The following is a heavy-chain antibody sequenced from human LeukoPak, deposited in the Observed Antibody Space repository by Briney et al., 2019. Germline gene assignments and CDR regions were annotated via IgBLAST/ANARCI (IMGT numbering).Heavy chain of an antibody. CDR3: ARLQPYSSPDY. J-gene: IGHJ4*02. CDR1: GFTFKLYW. Sequence: GGPLRLSCAASGFTFKLYWMHWVRQAPGKGLVWISRISSDGTSITYADSVKGRFTISRDNAKNTLDLQMNSLRAEDTAVYYCARLQPYSSPDYWGQGTLVTVSS. D-gene: IGHD6-13*01. V-gene: IGHV3-74*01. CDR2: ISSDGTSI.